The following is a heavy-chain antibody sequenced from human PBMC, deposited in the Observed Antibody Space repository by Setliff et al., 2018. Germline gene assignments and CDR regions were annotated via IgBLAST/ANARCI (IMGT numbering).Heavy chain of an antibody. CDR2: LHTSGSI. V-gene: IGHV4-61*02. CDR1: GGSISSGTYY. Sequence: KTSETLSLTCTVSGGSISSGTYYWSWIRQPAGKGLEWIGRLHTSGSIDYNPSLKSRVTISVDTSKNQFSLRLRSVTAADTAVYFCARDNTMVGATDYWGLGTLGTVPQ. J-gene: IGHJ4*02. D-gene: IGHD1-26*01. CDR3: ARDNTMVGATDY.